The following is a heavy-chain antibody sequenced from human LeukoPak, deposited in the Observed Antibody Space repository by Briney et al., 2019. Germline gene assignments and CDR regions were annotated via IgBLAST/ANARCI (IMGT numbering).Heavy chain of an antibody. CDR1: GGSISSYY. CDR2: IYYSGNT. CDR3: ARHGGWYPYFDY. Sequence: SETLSLTCTVSGGSISSYYWSWIRQPPGKGLEWIGYIYYSGNTNYNPSLKSRVTISVDTSKIQFSLKLNSVTAADTAVYYCARHGGWYPYFDYWGQGTLATVSS. D-gene: IGHD2-15*01. J-gene: IGHJ4*02. V-gene: IGHV4-59*08.